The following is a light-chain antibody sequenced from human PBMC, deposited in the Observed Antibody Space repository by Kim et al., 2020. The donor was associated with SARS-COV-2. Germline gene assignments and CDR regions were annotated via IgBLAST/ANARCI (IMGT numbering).Light chain of an antibody. CDR2: DNN. V-gene: IGLV1-40*01. Sequence: QRVSISCTGSSSNIGTGYDVHWYQQLPGTAPKLLIYDNNNRPSGVPDRFSGSKSGTSASLVITGLQAEDEADYYCQSYDSTLSGSLFGGGTKLTVL. CDR1: SSNIGTGYD. CDR3: QSYDSTLSGSL. J-gene: IGLJ3*02.